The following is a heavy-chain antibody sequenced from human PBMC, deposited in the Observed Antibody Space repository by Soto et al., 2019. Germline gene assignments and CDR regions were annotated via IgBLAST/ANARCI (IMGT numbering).Heavy chain of an antibody. CDR3: ARDLIAAAGTCLDY. J-gene: IGHJ4*02. CDR1: GFTFSSYG. Sequence: GGSLRLSCAASGFTFSSYGMHWVRQAPGKGLEWVAVIWYDGSNKYYADSVKGRFTISRDNSKNTLYLQMSSLRAEDTAVYYCARDLIAAAGTCLDYWGQGTLVTVSS. CDR2: IWYDGSNK. V-gene: IGHV3-33*01. D-gene: IGHD6-13*01.